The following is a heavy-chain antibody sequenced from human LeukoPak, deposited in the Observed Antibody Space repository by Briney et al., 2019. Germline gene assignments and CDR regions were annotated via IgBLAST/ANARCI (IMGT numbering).Heavy chain of an antibody. J-gene: IGHJ6*03. D-gene: IGHD1-1*01. CDR2: IIPIFGTA. Sequence: SVKVSCKASGGTFGSYAISWVRQAPGQGLEWMGGIIPIFGTANYAQKFQGRVTITTDESTSTAYMELSSLRSEDTAVYYCARHGTTGIGYYYYMDVWGKGTTVTVSS. CDR3: ARHGTTGIGYYYYMDV. V-gene: IGHV1-69*05. CDR1: GGTFGSYA.